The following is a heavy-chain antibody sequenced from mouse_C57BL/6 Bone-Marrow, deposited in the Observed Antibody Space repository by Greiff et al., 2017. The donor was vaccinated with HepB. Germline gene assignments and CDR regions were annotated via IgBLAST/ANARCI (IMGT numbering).Heavy chain of an antibody. CDR2: INPNNGGT. V-gene: IGHV1-18*01. Sequence: EVQLVESGPELVKPGASVKIPCKASGYTFTDYNMDWVKQSHGKSLEWIGDINPNNGGTIYNQKFKGKATLTVDKSSSTAYMELRSLTSEDTAVYYCARFITTVVATYYYAMDYWGQGTSVTVSS. CDR3: ARFITTVVATYYYAMDY. CDR1: GYTFTDYN. D-gene: IGHD1-1*01. J-gene: IGHJ4*01.